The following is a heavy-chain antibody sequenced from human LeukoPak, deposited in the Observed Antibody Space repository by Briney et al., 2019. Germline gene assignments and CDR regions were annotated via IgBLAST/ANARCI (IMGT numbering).Heavy chain of an antibody. CDR3: ARGRNRITMVRGVIIPYYFDY. Sequence: SETLSLTSPVYGGSSSRYYCSWVRQPPGKGLEWVGEIHHSGSNNYNPTLKTRASISVDTAKHQFSLRLSSVTAADTAVYYCARGRNRITMVRGVIIPYYFDYWGEGTLVTVSS. CDR1: GGSSSRYY. J-gene: IGHJ4*02. V-gene: IGHV4-34*01. CDR2: IHHSGSN. D-gene: IGHD3-10*01.